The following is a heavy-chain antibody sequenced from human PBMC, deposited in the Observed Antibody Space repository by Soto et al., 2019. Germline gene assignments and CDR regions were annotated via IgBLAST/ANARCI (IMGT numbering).Heavy chain of an antibody. CDR3: ARAHYDILTGYDYYFDY. Sequence: QVQLVESGGGVVQPGRSLRLSCAASGFTSSSYAMHWVRQAPGKGLEWVAVISYDGSNKYYADSVKGRFTISRDNSKNTLYLQMNSLRAEDTAVYYCARAHYDILTGYDYYFDYWGQGTLVTVSS. CDR2: ISYDGSNK. V-gene: IGHV3-30-3*01. CDR1: GFTSSSYA. D-gene: IGHD3-9*01. J-gene: IGHJ4*02.